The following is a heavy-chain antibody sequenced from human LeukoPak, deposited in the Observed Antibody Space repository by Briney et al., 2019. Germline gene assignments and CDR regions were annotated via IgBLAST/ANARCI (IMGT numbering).Heavy chain of an antibody. Sequence: GGSLRLSRAASGFTFSSYAMSWVRQAPGKGLEWVSAISGSGGSTYYADSVKGRFTISRDNSKNTLYLQMNSLRAEDTAVYYCARASAAAGKGSVSRDQTLYYFDYWGQGTLVTVSS. J-gene: IGHJ4*02. CDR3: ARASAAAGKGSVSRDQTLYYFDY. V-gene: IGHV3-23*01. CDR1: GFTFSSYA. CDR2: ISGSGGST. D-gene: IGHD6-13*01.